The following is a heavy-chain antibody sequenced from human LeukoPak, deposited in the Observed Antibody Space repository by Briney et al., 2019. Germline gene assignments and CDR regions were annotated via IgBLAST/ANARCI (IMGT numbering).Heavy chain of an antibody. CDR3: ARDLRDIVVVPAAEYFDY. D-gene: IGHD2-2*01. CDR2: ISAYNGNT. Sequence: GASVKVSCKAPGYTFTSYGISWVRQAPGQGLEWMGWISAYNGNTNYAQKLQGRVTMTTDTSTSTAYMELRSLRSDDTAVYYCARDLRDIVVVPAAEYFDYWGQGTLVTVSS. CDR1: GYTFTSYG. J-gene: IGHJ4*02. V-gene: IGHV1-18*01.